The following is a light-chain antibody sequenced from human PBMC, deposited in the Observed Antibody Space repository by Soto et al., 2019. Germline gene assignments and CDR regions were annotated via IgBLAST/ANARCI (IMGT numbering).Light chain of an antibody. Sequence: DAVLTQSPLSLPVTLGQPAAISCRSSQSLVYSNGNAYLIWFQQRPGQSPRRLIYQVSTRDAGVPERFSGSGSGTYFTLTISRVEAEDVGLYYCMQGTHWPWTFGQGTKVEIK. CDR3: MQGTHWPWT. J-gene: IGKJ1*01. CDR2: QVS. V-gene: IGKV2-30*01. CDR1: QSLVYSNGNAY.